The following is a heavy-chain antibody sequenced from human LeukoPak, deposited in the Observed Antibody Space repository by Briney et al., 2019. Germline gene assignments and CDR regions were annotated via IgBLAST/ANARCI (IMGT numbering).Heavy chain of an antibody. Sequence: PSETLSLTCAVYGGSFSGYYWSWIRQPPGKGLEWIGEINHSGSTNYNPSLKSRVTISVDTSKNQFSLKPSSVTAADTAVYYCARCSSSWLVRLFDPWGQGTLVTVSS. J-gene: IGHJ5*02. CDR2: INHSGST. D-gene: IGHD6-13*01. V-gene: IGHV4-34*01. CDR3: ARCSSSWLVRLFDP. CDR1: GGSFSGYY.